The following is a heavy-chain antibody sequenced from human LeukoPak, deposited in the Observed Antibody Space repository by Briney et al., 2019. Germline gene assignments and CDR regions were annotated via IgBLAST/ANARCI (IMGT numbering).Heavy chain of an antibody. Sequence: GGSLRLSCAASGFTFSSYGMHWVRQAPGKGLEWVAVISYDGSNKYYADSVKGRFTISRDNSNNTLYLQMNSLRAEDTAVYYCAKDRVQWLVETLGYWGQGTLVTVSS. V-gene: IGHV3-30*18. CDR3: AKDRVQWLVETLGY. D-gene: IGHD6-19*01. CDR1: GFTFSSYG. CDR2: ISYDGSNK. J-gene: IGHJ4*02.